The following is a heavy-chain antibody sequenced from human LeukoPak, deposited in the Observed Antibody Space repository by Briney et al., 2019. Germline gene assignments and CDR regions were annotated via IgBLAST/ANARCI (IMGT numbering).Heavy chain of an antibody. CDR1: GGSISSGDYY. V-gene: IGHV4-30-4*01. J-gene: IGHJ5*02. CDR2: IYYSGST. CDR3: ARGAYGDYSLNWFDP. Sequence: PSQTLSLTCTVSGGSISSGDYYWSWIRQPPGKGLEWIGYIYYSGSTYYNPSLKSRVTISVDTSKNQFSLKLSSVTAADTAVYYYARGAYGDYSLNWFDPWGQGTLVTVSS. D-gene: IGHD4-17*01.